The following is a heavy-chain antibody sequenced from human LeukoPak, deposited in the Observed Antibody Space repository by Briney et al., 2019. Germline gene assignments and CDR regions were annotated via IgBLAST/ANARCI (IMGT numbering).Heavy chain of an antibody. J-gene: IGHJ4*02. CDR2: INHSGST. CDR1: GGSFSGYY. Sequence: PSETLSLTCAVYGGSFSGYYWSWIRQPPGKGLEWIGEINHSGSTNYNPSLKSRVTISVDTSKNQFSLKLSSVTAADTAVYYCARGQSDRCYYDSSGYRPSPFLRDRFFYFDYWGQGTLVTVSS. D-gene: IGHD3-22*01. CDR3: ARGQSDRCYYDSSGYRPSPFLRDRFFYFDY. V-gene: IGHV4-34*01.